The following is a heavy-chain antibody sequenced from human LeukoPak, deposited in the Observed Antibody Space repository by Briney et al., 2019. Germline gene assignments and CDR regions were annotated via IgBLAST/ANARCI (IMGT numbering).Heavy chain of an antibody. Sequence: PSETLSLTCIVSGGSISSYYWSWIRQPPGKGLEWIGYIYYSGSTNYNPSLKSRVTISVDTSKNQFSLKLSSVTAADTAVYYCARGDILTGYYDAFDIWGQGTMVTVSS. D-gene: IGHD3-9*01. CDR1: GGSISSYY. V-gene: IGHV4-59*01. CDR2: IYYSGST. CDR3: ARGDILTGYYDAFDI. J-gene: IGHJ3*02.